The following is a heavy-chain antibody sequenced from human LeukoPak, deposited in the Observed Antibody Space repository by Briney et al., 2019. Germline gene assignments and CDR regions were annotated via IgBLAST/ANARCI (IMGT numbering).Heavy chain of an antibody. CDR3: ARGYLLGMVNYFDY. V-gene: IGHV1-2*02. J-gene: IGHJ4*02. Sequence: GASVKVSCKASGYTFNNNYMDWVRQAPGQGLEWMGWISANGGGTNYAQKFQGRVTMTRDTSISTAYMELSGLRSDDTAVYFCARGYLLGMVNYFDYWGKDTLVTVS. CDR1: GYTFNNNY. D-gene: IGHD2-15*01. CDR2: ISANGGGT.